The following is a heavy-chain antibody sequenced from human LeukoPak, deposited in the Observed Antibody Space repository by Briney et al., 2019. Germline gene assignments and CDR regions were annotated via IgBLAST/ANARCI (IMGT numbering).Heavy chain of an antibody. D-gene: IGHD3-9*01. V-gene: IGHV4-34*01. J-gene: IGHJ4*02. CDR1: GGSFSGYY. Sequence: PSETLSLTCAVYGGSFSGYYWSWNRQPPGKGLEWIGEINHSGSTNYNPSLKSRVTISVDTSKNQFSLKLSSVTAADTAVYYCARESVLRYFGHWGQGTLVTVSS. CDR3: ARESVLRYFGH. CDR2: INHSGST.